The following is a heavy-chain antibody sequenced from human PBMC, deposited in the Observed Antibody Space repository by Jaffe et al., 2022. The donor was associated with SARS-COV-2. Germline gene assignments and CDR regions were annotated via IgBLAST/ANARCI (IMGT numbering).Heavy chain of an antibody. Sequence: QVQLVQSGAEVKKPGASVKVSCKASGYTFTSYYMHWVRQAPGQGLEWMGIINPSGGSTSYAQKFQGRVTMTRDTSTSTVYMELSSLRSEDTAVYYCARAGPPEYYYDSSGIPSGMDVWGQGTTVTVSS. V-gene: IGHV1-46*01. D-gene: IGHD3-22*01. CDR2: INPSGGST. CDR3: ARAGPPEYYYDSSGIPSGMDV. J-gene: IGHJ6*02. CDR1: GYTFTSYY.